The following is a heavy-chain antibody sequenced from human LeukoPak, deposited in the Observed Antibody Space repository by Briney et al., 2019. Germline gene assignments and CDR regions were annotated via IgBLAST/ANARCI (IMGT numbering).Heavy chain of an antibody. Sequence: GGSLRLSCAACGFTFSAYGMQWVRQAPGKGLEWLAVISKTGGTKYYADSVKGRFTVSRDNAGNTLYLQMNSLRPEDTAVYYCAKEVGYNYAPLDYWGLGTLVTVSS. J-gene: IGHJ4*02. D-gene: IGHD5-18*01. CDR2: ISKTGGTK. CDR1: GFTFSAYG. CDR3: AKEVGYNYAPLDY. V-gene: IGHV3-30*18.